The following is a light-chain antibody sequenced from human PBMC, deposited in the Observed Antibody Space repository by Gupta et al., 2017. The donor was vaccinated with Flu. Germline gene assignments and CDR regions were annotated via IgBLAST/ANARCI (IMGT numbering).Light chain of an antibody. V-gene: IGLV2-14*01. Sequence: QSALTQPASVAGSPGQSITISCTGTSSYVGGYTYVSWYQQHPGKAPKLMIYEVSNRPSGVSNRFSGSKSGNTASLTISGLQAEDEADYYCSSYTSSSTLEDVVFGGGTKLTVL. CDR1: SSYVGGYTY. CDR3: SSYTSSSTLEDVV. J-gene: IGLJ2*01. CDR2: EVS.